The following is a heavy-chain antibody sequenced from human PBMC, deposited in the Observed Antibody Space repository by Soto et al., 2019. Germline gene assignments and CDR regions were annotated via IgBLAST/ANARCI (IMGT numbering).Heavy chain of an antibody. D-gene: IGHD2-15*01. Sequence: PSETLSLTCAVYGGSLSGSYWSWIRQTPEKGLEWIGTINHSGTINYNPSLRSRVTISIHTSKNEFSLRLTSVTAADTAVYYCATGGGFVESRMVWFDPWGQGTLVTVS. CDR2: INHSGTI. CDR3: ATGGGFVESRMVWFDP. V-gene: IGHV4-34*01. CDR1: GGSLSGSY. J-gene: IGHJ5*02.